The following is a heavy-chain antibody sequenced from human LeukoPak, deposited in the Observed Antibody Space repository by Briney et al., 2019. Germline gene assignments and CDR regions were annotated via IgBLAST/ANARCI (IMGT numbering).Heavy chain of an antibody. J-gene: IGHJ6*02. V-gene: IGHV4-59*08. CDR3: ARVSPFYDRDGYKVYGMDV. CDR2: FYYSGGA. CDR1: GGSISNYY. Sequence: SETLSLTCTISGGSISNYYWSWIRRPPGKGLEWVGYFYYSGGANYNPSHKSRATISLDTSKKQFSLRLISLTAADTAVYYCARVSPFYDRDGYKVYGMDVWGQGTTVTVSS. D-gene: IGHD3-22*01.